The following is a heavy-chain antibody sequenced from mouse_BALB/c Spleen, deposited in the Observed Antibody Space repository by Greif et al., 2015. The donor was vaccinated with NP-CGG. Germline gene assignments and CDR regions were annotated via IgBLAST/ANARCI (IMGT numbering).Heavy chain of an antibody. J-gene: IGHJ4*01. D-gene: IGHD3-2*02. CDR1: GYSITSGYY. V-gene: IGHV3-6*01. CDR2: ISYDGSN. CDR3: ARDSSGYYAMDY. Sequence: VQLQQSGPGLVKPSQSLSLTCSVTGYSITSGYYWNWIRQFPGNKLEWMGYISYDGSNNYNPSLKNRISITRDTSKNQFFLKLNSVTTEATATYYCARDSSGYYAMDYWGQGTSVTVSS.